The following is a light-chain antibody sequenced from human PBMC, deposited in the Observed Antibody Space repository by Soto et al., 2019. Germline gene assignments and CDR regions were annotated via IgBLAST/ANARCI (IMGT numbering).Light chain of an antibody. V-gene: IGKV3-20*01. Sequence: EIVLTQSPGTLSLSPGERATLSCRASQSVSSSYLGWYQQKPGQAPRLLIYGASSRATGIPGRFSGSGSGTDFTLTISRLEPEDFAVYYCHQYGTSPWTFGQGTKVDSK. CDR3: HQYGTSPWT. J-gene: IGKJ1*01. CDR1: QSVSSSY. CDR2: GAS.